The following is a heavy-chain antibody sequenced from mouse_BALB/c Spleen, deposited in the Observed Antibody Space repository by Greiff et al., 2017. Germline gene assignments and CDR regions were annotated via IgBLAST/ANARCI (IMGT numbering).Heavy chain of an antibody. CDR2: IRSKSNNYAT. V-gene: IGHV10-1*02. J-gene: IGHJ4*01. Sequence: EVKLMESGGGLVQPKGSLKLSCAASGFTFNTYAMNWVRQAPGKGLEWVARIRSKSNNYATYYADSVKDRFTISRDDSQSMLYLQMNNLKTEDTAMYYCVRHTNYHGSSYVHYYAMDYWGQGTSVTVSS. CDR3: VRHTNYHGSSYVHYYAMDY. D-gene: IGHD1-1*01. CDR1: GFTFNTYA.